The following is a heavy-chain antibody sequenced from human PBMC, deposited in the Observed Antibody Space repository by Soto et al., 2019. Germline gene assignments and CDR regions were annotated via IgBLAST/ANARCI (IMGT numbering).Heavy chain of an antibody. CDR1: GFTFSSYA. CDR2: ISGSGGST. CDR3: AKDGYDILTWSHY. Sequence: EVQLLESGGGLVQPGGSLRLSCAASGFTFSSYAMSWVHQAPGKGLEWVSAISGSGGSTYYADSVKGRFTISRDNSKNTLYLQMNSLRAEDTAVYYCAKDGYDILTWSHYWGQGTLVTVSS. V-gene: IGHV3-23*01. J-gene: IGHJ4*02. D-gene: IGHD3-9*01.